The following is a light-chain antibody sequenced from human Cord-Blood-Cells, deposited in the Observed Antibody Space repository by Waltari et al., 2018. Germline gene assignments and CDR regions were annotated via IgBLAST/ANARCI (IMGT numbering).Light chain of an antibody. V-gene: IGKV1-39*01. Sequence: DIQMTQSPSSLSASVGNRVTTTCRANQSISSYLIWYQQKPGKAPNHLFYATSNLHSGVPSRFRGSGSGPDFTLTISSLQAEDFATYYCQQSYSAPVTFGQGTKLEIK. CDR1: QSISSY. CDR2: ATS. J-gene: IGKJ2*01. CDR3: QQSYSAPVT.